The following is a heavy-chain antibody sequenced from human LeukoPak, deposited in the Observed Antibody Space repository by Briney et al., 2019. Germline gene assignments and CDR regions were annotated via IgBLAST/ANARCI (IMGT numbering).Heavy chain of an antibody. V-gene: IGHV4-39*07. D-gene: IGHD3-10*01. CDR3: ARDQGGVVRGVIDWFDP. CDR1: GGSISSSSYY. J-gene: IGHJ5*02. CDR2: IYYSGST. Sequence: SSETLSLTCTVSGGSISSSSYYWGWIRQPPGKGLEWIGSIYYSGSTYYNPSLKSRVTISVDTSKNQFSLKLSSVTAADTAVYYCARDQGGVVRGVIDWFDPWGQGALVTVSS.